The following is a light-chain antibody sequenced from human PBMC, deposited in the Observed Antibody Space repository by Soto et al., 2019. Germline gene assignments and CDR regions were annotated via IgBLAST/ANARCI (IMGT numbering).Light chain of an antibody. V-gene: IGKV3-15*01. CDR1: HSVGSL. J-gene: IGKJ5*01. CDR3: RQYNNWPIT. Sequence: VMTQSPSTLSVSPGERATVSCRASHSVGSLLAWYQQKPGQAPRLLIYGTSTRATGVPARFTGSGSGTEFTLTISSLQSEDFAVYYCRQYNNWPITFGPGTRLE. CDR2: GTS.